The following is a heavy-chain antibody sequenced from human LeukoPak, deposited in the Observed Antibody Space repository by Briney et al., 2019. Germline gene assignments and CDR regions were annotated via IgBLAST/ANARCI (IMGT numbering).Heavy chain of an antibody. CDR2: IYTSGST. J-gene: IGHJ2*01. CDR3: ARVWDSSGYYYGLWYFDL. CDR1: GGSISSYY. Sequence: SETLSLTCTVSGGSISSYYWSWIRQPAGKGLEWIGRIYTSGSTDYNPSLKSRVTMPVDTSKNQFSLKLSSVTAADTAVYYCARVWDSSGYYYGLWYFDLWGRGTLVTVSS. D-gene: IGHD3-22*01. V-gene: IGHV4-4*07.